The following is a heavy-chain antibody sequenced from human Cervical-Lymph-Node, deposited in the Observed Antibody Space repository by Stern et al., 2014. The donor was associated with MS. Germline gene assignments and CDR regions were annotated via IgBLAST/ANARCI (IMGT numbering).Heavy chain of an antibody. CDR2: IFPGGYDI. V-gene: IGHV5-51*01. Sequence: EVQLEESGPEVKRPGESLKISCQASGYTFTSYWIGWVRQMPGKGLEGIASIFPGGYDIRYSPSFQGQVPISADKSSSPAYLQWNNLKASDTAIYYCARQRYFDYWGQGTLVTVSS. CDR3: ARQRYFDY. J-gene: IGHJ4*02. CDR1: GYTFTSYW.